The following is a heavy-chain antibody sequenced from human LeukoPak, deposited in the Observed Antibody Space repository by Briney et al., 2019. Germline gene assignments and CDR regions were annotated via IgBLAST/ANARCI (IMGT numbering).Heavy chain of an antibody. V-gene: IGHV1-18*01. D-gene: IGHD3-3*01. J-gene: IGHJ5*02. CDR2: ISAYNGNT. CDR1: GYTLTSYG. Sequence: ASVKVSCKASGYTLTSYGISWVRQAPGQGLEWMGWISAYNGNTNYAQKLQGRVTMTTDTSTSTAYMELRSLRSDDTAVYYCARAPYYDFWSGYYGSMGHNWFDPWGQGTLVTVSS. CDR3: ARAPYYDFWSGYYGSMGHNWFDP.